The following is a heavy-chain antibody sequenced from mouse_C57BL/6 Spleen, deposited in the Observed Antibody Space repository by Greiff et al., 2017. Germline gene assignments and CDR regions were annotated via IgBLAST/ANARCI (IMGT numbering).Heavy chain of an antibody. CDR2: IPPNSGST. V-gene: IGHV1-64*01. Sequence: QVQLQQPGAELVKPGASVKLSCKASGYTFTSYWMHWVKQRPGQGLEWIGMIPPNSGSTNYNEKFKSKATLTVDKSSSTAYMQLSSLTSEDSAVYYCARDYGSSYAMDYWGQGTSVTVSS. D-gene: IGHD1-1*01. CDR3: ARDYGSSYAMDY. CDR1: GYTFTSYW. J-gene: IGHJ4*01.